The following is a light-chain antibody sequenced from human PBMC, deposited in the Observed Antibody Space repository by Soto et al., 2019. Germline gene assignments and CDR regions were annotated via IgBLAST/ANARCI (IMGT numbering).Light chain of an antibody. CDR1: QSVSSSY. Sequence: EIVLTQSPGTLSLSPGERATLSCRASQSVSSSYLAWYQQKPGQPPRLLIYGASSRATVIPDRFSGSGSWTEFTLTISRLEPEDFAVYYCQQYGSSPWTFGQGTKVDIK. J-gene: IGKJ1*01. CDR3: QQYGSSPWT. V-gene: IGKV3-20*01. CDR2: GAS.